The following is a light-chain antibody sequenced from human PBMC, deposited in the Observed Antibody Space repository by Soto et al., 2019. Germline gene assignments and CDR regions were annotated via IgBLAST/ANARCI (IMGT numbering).Light chain of an antibody. Sequence: IVMTQSPATLSVSPGERATLSCRASQSVSSKLAWYQHKPGQAPRLLIYDASTRATGIPDRFSGSGSGTDFTLTISRLEPEDSAVYYCQQYGSSPTWTFGQGTKVDIK. CDR2: DAS. J-gene: IGKJ1*01. CDR3: QQYGSSPTWT. CDR1: QSVSSK. V-gene: IGKV3-20*01.